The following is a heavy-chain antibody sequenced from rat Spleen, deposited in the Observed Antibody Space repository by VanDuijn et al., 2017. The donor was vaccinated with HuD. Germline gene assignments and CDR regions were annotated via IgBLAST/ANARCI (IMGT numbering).Heavy chain of an antibody. J-gene: IGHJ3*01. D-gene: IGHD1-6*01. CDR1: GFTFNKYD. Sequence: EVQLVESGGGLVQPGRSLRLSCTASGFTFNKYDMAWVRQTPTTGLEWVASISTGGSDTFYRDSVRGRFTVSRNNAKTTQYLQMDSLRSEDTATYYCVRHGFTTDYLNWFAYWGQGTLVTVSS. CDR2: ISTGGSDT. CDR3: VRHGFTTDYLNWFAY. V-gene: IGHV5S14*01.